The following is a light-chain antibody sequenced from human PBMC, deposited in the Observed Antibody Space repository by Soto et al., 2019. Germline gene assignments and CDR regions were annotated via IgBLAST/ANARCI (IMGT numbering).Light chain of an antibody. Sequence: DSVMTQFPLSLSVTPGEPASISCRSSKSLLHSDGYNYLDWYVQKPGQSPQLLIYLGSNRASGVPDRFSGSGSGTDFTLKISRVEAEDVGVDYCMQALQIRVEFGQGTKVEIK. J-gene: IGKJ1*01. CDR2: LGS. CDR3: MQALQIRVE. V-gene: IGKV2-28*01. CDR1: KSLLHSDGYNY.